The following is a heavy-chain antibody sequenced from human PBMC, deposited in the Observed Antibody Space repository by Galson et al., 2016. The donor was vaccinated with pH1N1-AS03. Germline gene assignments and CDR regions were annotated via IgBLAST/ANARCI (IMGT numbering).Heavy chain of an antibody. CDR3: ATTCGTCDRLTHGLDV. CDR2: IKSQSYGGTP. Sequence: SLRLSCAASGFTFSNAWIIWVRQAPGKGLEWVGRIKSQSYGGTPDYGAPVKGRFTISRDDSKNTLYLQMSSLKTEDTAIYYFATTCGTCDRLTHGLDVWGQGTTVTVSS. V-gene: IGHV3-15*01. J-gene: IGHJ6*02. D-gene: IGHD1-26*01. CDR1: GFTFSNAW.